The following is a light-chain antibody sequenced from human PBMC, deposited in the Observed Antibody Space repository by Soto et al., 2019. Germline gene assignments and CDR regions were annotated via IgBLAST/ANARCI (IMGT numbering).Light chain of an antibody. CDR2: DVS. V-gene: IGLV2-14*01. CDR3: SSYTSSSTLSGVV. Sequence: QSALTQPASVSGSPGQSITISCTGTSSDVGGYNYVSWYQQHPGKAPTLMIYDVSNRPPGVSNRFSGSKSGNTASLTISGLQAEDEADYYCSSYTSSSTLSGVVFGGGTKLTVL. J-gene: IGLJ2*01. CDR1: SSDVGGYNY.